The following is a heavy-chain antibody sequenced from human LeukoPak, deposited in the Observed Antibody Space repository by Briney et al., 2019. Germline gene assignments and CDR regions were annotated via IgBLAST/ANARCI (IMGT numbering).Heavy chain of an antibody. CDR3: ARHKGSYSHLDS. D-gene: IGHD1-26*01. CDR1: GDSISTSGYY. V-gene: IGHV4-39*01. J-gene: IGHJ4*02. Sequence: PSETLSLTCTVSGDSISTSGYYWGWIRQPPGKGLEWIGSIYFSGSTYYNPPLKNRVSISVDTSKNQFSLKLTSVTAADTAVYYCARHKGSYSHLDSWGQGTLVTVSS. CDR2: IYFSGST.